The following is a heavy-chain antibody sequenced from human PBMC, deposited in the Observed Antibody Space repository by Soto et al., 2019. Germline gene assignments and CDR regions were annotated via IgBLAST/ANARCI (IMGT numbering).Heavy chain of an antibody. J-gene: IGHJ5*02. CDR1: GYTFTRDQ. CDR3: GRVMRSLLSITALDT. D-gene: IGHD3-10*01. CDR2: IDPSGGRT. V-gene: IGHV1-46*01. Sequence: ASVKVSCKASGYTFTRDQIHWVRQAPGQGLEWMGMIDPSGGRTNYAQKFQGRVTMTRDTSTSTVYMALSSLRSEDTAIYFCGRVMRSLLSITALDTWGQGTLVTVSS.